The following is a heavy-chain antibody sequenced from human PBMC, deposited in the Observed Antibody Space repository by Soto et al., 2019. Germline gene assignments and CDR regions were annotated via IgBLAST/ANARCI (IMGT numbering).Heavy chain of an antibody. D-gene: IGHD2-21*02. J-gene: IGHJ4*02. Sequence: QVQLVESGGGVVQPGRSLRLSCAASGFTFSSYGMHWVRQAPGKGLEWVAVISYDGSNKYYADSVKGRFTISRDNSKNTVYLHMNSLRADGTAVYYCAKDMIGVVVVTAIPGYWGQGTLVTVSS. CDR1: GFTFSSYG. V-gene: IGHV3-30*18. CDR3: AKDMIGVVVVTAIPGY. CDR2: ISYDGSNK.